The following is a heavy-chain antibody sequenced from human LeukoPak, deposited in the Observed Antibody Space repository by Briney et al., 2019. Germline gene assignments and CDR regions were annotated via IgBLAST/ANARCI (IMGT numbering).Heavy chain of an antibody. CDR2: ISHSGTT. J-gene: IGHJ4*02. Sequence: PSETLSLTCTVSGGSISSGGYYWSWIRQPPGKGLEWIGYISHSGTTSYNPSLKSRVTLSIDTSKNQFSLKLSSMTAADTAVYYCARTSGSTGGYWGQGTLVTVSS. V-gene: IGHV4-30-2*05. CDR1: GGSISSGGYY. D-gene: IGHD3-10*01. CDR3: ARTSGSTGGY.